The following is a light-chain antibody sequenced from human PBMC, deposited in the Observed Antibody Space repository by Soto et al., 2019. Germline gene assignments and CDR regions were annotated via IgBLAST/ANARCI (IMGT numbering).Light chain of an antibody. CDR3: QSYDSSLSGSEV. J-gene: IGLJ1*01. V-gene: IGLV1-40*01. CDR1: SSNIGANYD. CDR2: GNG. Sequence: QSVLTQPPSVSGAPGQRVTISCTGSSSNIGANYDVHWYQHRPGTAPKLLIYGNGNRPSGVPDRFSGSKSGTSASLAITGLQAEDEADYYCQSYDSSLSGSEVFGTGTKLTVL.